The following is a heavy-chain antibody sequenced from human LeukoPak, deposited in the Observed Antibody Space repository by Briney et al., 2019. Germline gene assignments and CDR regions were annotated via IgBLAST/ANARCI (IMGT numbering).Heavy chain of an antibody. CDR1: GGSISGSTYY. D-gene: IGHD6-13*01. Sequence: SETLSLTCTVSGGSISGSTYYWGWIRQPPGKGLEWIGTIYYSGSTYYNPSLKSRVTISLDTSKNQFSLRLSSVTAADTAVYYCARHLYSSSLYSPFDHWGQRTLVTVSS. CDR3: ARHLYSSSLYSPFDH. CDR2: IYYSGST. J-gene: IGHJ5*02. V-gene: IGHV4-39*01.